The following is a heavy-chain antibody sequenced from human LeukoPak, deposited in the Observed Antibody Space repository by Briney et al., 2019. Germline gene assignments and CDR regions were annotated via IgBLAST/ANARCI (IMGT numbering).Heavy chain of an antibody. D-gene: IGHD4-23*01. CDR3: ARVAAGYSVNYFDY. V-gene: IGHV3-21*01. CDR2: ISSSSSYI. Sequence: GGSLRLSCAASGFTFSSYSMNWVRQAPGKGLEWVSSISSSSSYIYYADSVKGRFTISRDNVGNSLYLQMNSLRDEDTAVYYCARVAAGYSVNYFDYWGQGTLVTVSS. J-gene: IGHJ4*02. CDR1: GFTFSSYS.